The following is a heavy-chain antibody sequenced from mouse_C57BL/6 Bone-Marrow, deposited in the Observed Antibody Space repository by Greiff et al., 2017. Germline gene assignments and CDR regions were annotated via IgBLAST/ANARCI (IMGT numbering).Heavy chain of an antibody. V-gene: IGHV1-42*01. D-gene: IGHD1-1*01. Sequence: EVQLQPSGPELVKPGASVKISCKASGYSFTGYYMNWVKQSPEKSLEWIGEINPSTGGTTYNQKFKAKATLTVDKSSSTTYMQLKSLTSENSAVYYCARKTGSSHWYFDVWGTGTTVTVAS. CDR1: GYSFTGYY. CDR2: INPSTGGT. J-gene: IGHJ1*03. CDR3: ARKTGSSHWYFDV.